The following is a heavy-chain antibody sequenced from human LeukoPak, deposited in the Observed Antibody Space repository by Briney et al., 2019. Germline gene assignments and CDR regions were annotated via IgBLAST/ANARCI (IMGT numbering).Heavy chain of an antibody. Sequence: PGGSLRLSCTASGFTFGDYAMSWVRQAPGKGLEWVSYISSSGSTIYYADSVKGRFTISRDNARNSLYLQMNSLRAEDTAVYYCARDNYDSSTPYYFDYWGQGTLVTVSS. CDR1: GFTFGDYA. CDR2: ISSSGSTI. D-gene: IGHD3-22*01. CDR3: ARDNYDSSTPYYFDY. V-gene: IGHV3-48*03. J-gene: IGHJ4*02.